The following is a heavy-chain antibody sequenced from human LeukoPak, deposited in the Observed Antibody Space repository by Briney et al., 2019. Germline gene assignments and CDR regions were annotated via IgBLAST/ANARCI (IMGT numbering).Heavy chain of an antibody. Sequence: VASVKVSCKASGGTFSSYAISWVRQAPGQGLEWMGRIIPILGIANYAQKFQGRVTITADKSTSTAYMELSSLRSEDTAVYYCARGGRTIAVAGTDAFDIWGQGTMVTVSS. CDR1: GGTFSSYA. J-gene: IGHJ3*02. V-gene: IGHV1-69*04. D-gene: IGHD6-19*01. CDR2: IIPILGIA. CDR3: ARGGRTIAVAGTDAFDI.